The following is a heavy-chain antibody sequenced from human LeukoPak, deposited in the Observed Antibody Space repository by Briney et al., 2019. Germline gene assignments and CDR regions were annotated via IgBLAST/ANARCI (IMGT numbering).Heavy chain of an antibody. V-gene: IGHV3-48*04. CDR1: GFTFSSYS. J-gene: IGHJ4*02. Sequence: GGSLRLSCAASGFTFSSYSMNWVRQAPGKGLEWVSYISSSSSTIYYADSVKGRFTISRDNAKNLLSLQMDNLRAEDTGIYYCANGRGETWGQGALVTVSS. D-gene: IGHD3-10*01. CDR3: ANGRGET. CDR2: ISSSSSTI.